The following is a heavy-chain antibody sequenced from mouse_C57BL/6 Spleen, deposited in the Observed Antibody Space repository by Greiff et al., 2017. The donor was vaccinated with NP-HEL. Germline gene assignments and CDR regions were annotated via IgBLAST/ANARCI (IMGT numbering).Heavy chain of an antibody. CDR3: ARVGYGNLYYFDY. D-gene: IGHD2-1*01. J-gene: IGHJ2*01. CDR1: GYAFSSYW. Sequence: VQLQQSGAELVKPGASVKTSCKASGYAFSSYWMNWVKQRPGKGLEWIGQIYPGDGDTNYNGKFKGKATLTADKSSSTAYMQLSSLTSEDSAVYFCARVGYGNLYYFDYWGQGTTLTVSS. CDR2: IYPGDGDT. V-gene: IGHV1-80*01.